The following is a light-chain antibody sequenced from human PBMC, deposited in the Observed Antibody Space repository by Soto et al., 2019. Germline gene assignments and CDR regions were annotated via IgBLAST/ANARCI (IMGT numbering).Light chain of an antibody. CDR1: QSVSSSY. CDR2: GAS. CDR3: QQDGNSPLT. V-gene: IGKV3-20*01. J-gene: IGKJ1*01. Sequence: EIVLTQPPGTLSLSPGERATLSCRASQSVSSSYLAWHQQKPGQAPRLLIYGASSRATGIPDRFSGSGSGTDFTLTISRLEPEDFAVYYCQQDGNSPLTFGQGTKVEIK.